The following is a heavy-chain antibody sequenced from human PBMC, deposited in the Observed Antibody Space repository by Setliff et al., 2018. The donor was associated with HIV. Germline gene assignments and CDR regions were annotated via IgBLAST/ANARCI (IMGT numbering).Heavy chain of an antibody. CDR3: ARSIVVVVAATPLGWFDS. J-gene: IGHJ5*01. Sequence: PSETLSLTCNVSGGSITNNNYYWGWIRQPPGKGLEWIASIYYSGSTSYNPALKSRVTMSVDAAKSQFSLKLSSVTAADTAVYYCARSIVVVVAATPLGWFDSWGQGTLVTVSS. CDR2: IYYSGST. CDR1: GGSITNNNYY. D-gene: IGHD2-15*01. V-gene: IGHV4-39*07.